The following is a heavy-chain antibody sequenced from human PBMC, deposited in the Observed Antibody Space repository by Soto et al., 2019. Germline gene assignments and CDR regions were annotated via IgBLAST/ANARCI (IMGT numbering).Heavy chain of an antibody. CDR2: ISYDGSNK. Sequence: GGSLRLSGAAAGLTLSSSGMPWVGQAPGKGLEWVAVISYDGSNKFYADSVKGRFTTSRDNFRNTLYLQMNSLRAEDTAVYYCAKEFHSGNYFDYSGQGTLVTVSS. CDR1: GLTLSSSG. CDR3: AKEFHSGNYFDY. D-gene: IGHD2-21*01. V-gene: IGHV3-30*18. J-gene: IGHJ4*02.